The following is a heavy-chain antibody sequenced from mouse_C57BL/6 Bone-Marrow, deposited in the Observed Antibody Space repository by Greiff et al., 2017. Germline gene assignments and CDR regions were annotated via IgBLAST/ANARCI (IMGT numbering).Heavy chain of an antibody. D-gene: IGHD1-1*01. V-gene: IGHV1-50*01. Sequence: QVQLQQPGAELVKPGASVKLSCKASGYTFTGYWMQWVKQRPGQGLEWMGEIDPSDSDTNYNQKFKGKATLTVDTSSSTAYLQLSSLTSADSAVYYCARGHYDGSYSLFDYWGQGTTLTVSS. J-gene: IGHJ2*01. CDR3: ARGHYDGSYSLFDY. CDR1: GYTFTGYW. CDR2: IDPSDSDT.